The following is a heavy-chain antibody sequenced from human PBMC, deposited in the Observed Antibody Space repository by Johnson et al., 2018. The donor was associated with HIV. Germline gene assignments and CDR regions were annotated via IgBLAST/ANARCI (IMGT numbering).Heavy chain of an antibody. J-gene: IGHJ3*02. D-gene: IGHD3-10*01. CDR2: IRYDGSNK. Sequence: QMQLVESGGGVVQPGGSLRLSCAASGFTFSSYGMHWVRQAPGKGLEWVAFIRYDGSNKYYADSVKGRFTISRDNSTNPLYLQMNSLRAEDTAVYYCAQDRGYDGSGLIWGQGTMVTVSS. CDR3: AQDRGYDGSGLI. V-gene: IGHV3-30*02. CDR1: GFTFSSYG.